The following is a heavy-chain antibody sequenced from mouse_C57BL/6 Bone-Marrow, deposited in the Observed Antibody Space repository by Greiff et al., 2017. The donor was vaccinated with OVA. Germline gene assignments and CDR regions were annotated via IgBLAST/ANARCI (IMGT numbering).Heavy chain of an antibody. Sequence: EVQLVESGGGLVKPGGSLKLSCAASGFTFSSYAMSWVRQTPEKRLEWVATISDGGSYTYYPDNVKGRFTISRDNAKKNLYLQMSHLKSEDTAMYYCASNDGYYGYAMDYWGQGTSVTVSS. V-gene: IGHV5-4*01. J-gene: IGHJ4*01. CDR1: GFTFSSYA. CDR2: ISDGGSYT. CDR3: ASNDGYYGYAMDY. D-gene: IGHD2-3*01.